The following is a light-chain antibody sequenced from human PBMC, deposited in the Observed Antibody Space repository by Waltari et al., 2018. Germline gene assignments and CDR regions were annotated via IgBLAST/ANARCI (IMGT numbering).Light chain of an antibody. V-gene: IGLV1-51*01. CDR1: STQRGNHC. J-gene: IGLJ2*01. CDR2: DNN. CDR3: ATWDNSLTAVV. Sequence: QSVVTQPPPLSRAPGQMVTLACSGSSTQRGNHCVSWYHQLPGATPKLLIYDNNKRPSGIPDRFSASKSGTSATLDIPGLQIGDEADYYCATWDNSLTAVVFGGGTKLTVL.